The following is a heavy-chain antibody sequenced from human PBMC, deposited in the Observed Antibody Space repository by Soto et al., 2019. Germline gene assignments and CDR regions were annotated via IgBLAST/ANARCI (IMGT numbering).Heavy chain of an antibody. CDR1: GFTFSSYS. V-gene: IGHV3-30-3*01. Sequence: QVQLVESGGGVVQPGRSLRLSCAASGFTFSSYSMHWVRQAPGKGLEWVAAMSYDENSKYFADSVKGRFTISRDNSKNTLSLQMNSLGPEDSAVYYCVRGRTVNDYDDFDSWGQGTLVTVSS. CDR3: VRGRTVNDYDDFDS. D-gene: IGHD3-16*01. CDR2: MSYDENSK. J-gene: IGHJ4*02.